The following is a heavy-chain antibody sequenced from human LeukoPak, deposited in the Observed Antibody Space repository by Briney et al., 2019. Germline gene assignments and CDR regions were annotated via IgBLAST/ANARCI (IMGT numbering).Heavy chain of an antibody. Sequence: PGGTLRLSCAASGFTFDDYAMRWVRQAPGKGLKWVAGISWNSGSIGYADSVRGRFTISRDNAKNSLYLQMNSLRAEDTALYYCAKGASRDGGVSGAWGQGTLVTVSS. J-gene: IGHJ5*02. V-gene: IGHV3-9*01. D-gene: IGHD2-8*02. CDR2: ISWNSGSI. CDR1: GFTFDDYA. CDR3: AKGASRDGGVSGA.